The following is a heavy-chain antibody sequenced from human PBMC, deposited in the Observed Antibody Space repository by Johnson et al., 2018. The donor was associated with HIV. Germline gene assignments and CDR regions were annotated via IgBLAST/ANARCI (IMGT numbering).Heavy chain of an antibody. CDR1: GFTVRSTY. J-gene: IGHJ3*02. V-gene: IGHV3-53*01. CDR2: IYSGGNT. D-gene: IGHD2-2*01. CDR3: ATSRVLLYQPLRHDAFDI. Sequence: VQLVESGGGLIQPGGSLRLSCAASGFTVRSTYMNWVRQAPGKGLEWVSVIYSGGNTYYTDSVRGRFTISRDNSRNTLYLQMNSLRAEDTAVYYCATSRVLLYQPLRHDAFDIWGQGTMVTVSS.